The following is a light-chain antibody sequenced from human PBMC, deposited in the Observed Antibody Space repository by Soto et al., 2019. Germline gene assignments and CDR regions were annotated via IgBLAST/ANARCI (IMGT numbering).Light chain of an antibody. CDR3: VLYMGSGILV. J-gene: IGLJ2*01. CDR2: TTN. V-gene: IGLV8-61*01. Sequence: QAVVTQEPSFSVSPGRTVTLTCGLSSDSVPASYNPRWYQPTPGQAPRTLIYTTNTRSSGVPNRFSGSILGNKAALTISGAQADDESDYYCVLYMGSGILVFGGGTKLTVL. CDR1: SDSVPASYN.